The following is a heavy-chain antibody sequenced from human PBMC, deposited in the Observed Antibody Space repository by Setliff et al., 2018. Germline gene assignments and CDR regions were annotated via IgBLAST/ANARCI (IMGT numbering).Heavy chain of an antibody. J-gene: IGHJ4*02. V-gene: IGHV3-7*01. CDR2: IKQDGSEK. Sequence: PGGSLRLSCAASGFTFSRYWMSWVRQAPGKGLEWVANIKQDGSEKYYVDSVKGRFTISRDNAKNSLYLQMNSLRVEDTAVYYCVRDYKWGFDYWGQGARVTVS. D-gene: IGHD1-1*01. CDR1: GFTFSRYW. CDR3: VRDYKWGFDY.